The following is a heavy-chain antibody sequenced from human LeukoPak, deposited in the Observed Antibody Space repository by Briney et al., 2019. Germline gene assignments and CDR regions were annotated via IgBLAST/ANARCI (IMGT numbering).Heavy chain of an antibody. V-gene: IGHV3-48*03. D-gene: IGHD3-10*01. Sequence: GGSLRLSCAASGFTFSSYEMNWVRQAPGKGLEWVSYISSSGSTKYYADSVKGRFAISRDNSKNTLYLQMNSLRAEDTAVYYCAKDGEGGSFDYWGQGALVTVSS. CDR1: GFTFSSYE. J-gene: IGHJ4*02. CDR2: ISSSGSTK. CDR3: AKDGEGGSFDY.